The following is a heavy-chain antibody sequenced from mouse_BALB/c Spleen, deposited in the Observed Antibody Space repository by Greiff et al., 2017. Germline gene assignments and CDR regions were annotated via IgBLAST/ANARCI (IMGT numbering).Heavy chain of an antibody. CDR2: FYPGSGSI. V-gene: IGHV1-62-2*01. Sequence: QVQLKESGAELVKPGASVKLSCKASGYTFTESIIHWVKQRSGQGLEWIGWFYPGSGSIKYNEKFKDKATLTADKSSSTVYMELSRLTSEDAAVYFCGRQEGGYGYSYYAMDYWGQGTSVTVSS. CDR1: GYTFTESI. CDR3: GRQEGGYGYSYYAMDY. J-gene: IGHJ4*01. D-gene: IGHD1-2*01.